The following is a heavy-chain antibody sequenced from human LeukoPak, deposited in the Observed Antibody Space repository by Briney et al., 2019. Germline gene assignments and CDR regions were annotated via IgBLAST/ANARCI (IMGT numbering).Heavy chain of an antibody. Sequence: PLETLSLTCTVSGYSISSGYYWGWIRQPPGKGLEWIGSIYHSGSTYYNPSLKSRVTISVDTSKNQFSLKLSSVTAADTAVYYCARDSLPYYDSSGYNWFDPWGQGTLVTVSS. J-gene: IGHJ5*02. CDR2: IYHSGST. CDR3: ARDSLPYYDSSGYNWFDP. V-gene: IGHV4-38-2*02. CDR1: GYSISSGYY. D-gene: IGHD3-22*01.